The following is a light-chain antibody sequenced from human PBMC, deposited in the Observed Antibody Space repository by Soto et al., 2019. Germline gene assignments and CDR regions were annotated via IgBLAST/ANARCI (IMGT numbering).Light chain of an antibody. V-gene: IGKV2-24*01. CDR1: QSLVHSDGNTY. Sequence: DIVMTQTPLSSPVTLGQPASISCRSSQSLVHSDGNTYLTWLQQRPGQPPRPLIYKISDRFSGVPDRVSGSGAGTDFTLKSSRVEPEDVWVYYCMQATQFPYTLGQGTRLEIK. CDR2: KIS. J-gene: IGKJ2*01. CDR3: MQATQFPYT.